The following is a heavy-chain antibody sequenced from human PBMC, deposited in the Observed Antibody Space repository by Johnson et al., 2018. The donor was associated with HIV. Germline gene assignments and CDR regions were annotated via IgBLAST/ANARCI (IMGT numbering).Heavy chain of an antibody. D-gene: IGHD3-3*01. Sequence: QVQLVESGGGVVQPGGSLRLSCAASGFTFSSYAMHWVRQAPGKGLEWVAVISYDGSNKYYADSVKGGFTISTDNAKNSLYLQMNSLRAEDTAVYYCARDGTNYNFWSGYLDAFDIWGQGTMVTVSS. CDR2: ISYDGSNK. CDR3: ARDGTNYNFWSGYLDAFDI. V-gene: IGHV3-30*04. CDR1: GFTFSSYA. J-gene: IGHJ3*02.